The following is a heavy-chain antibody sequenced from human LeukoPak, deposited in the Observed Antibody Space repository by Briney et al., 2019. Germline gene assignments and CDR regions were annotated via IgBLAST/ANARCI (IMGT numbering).Heavy chain of an antibody. CDR2: INPNSGGT. V-gene: IGHV1-2*02. CDR3: AVLRMTTVVQVDY. Sequence: ASVKVSCKASGYTFTGYYMHWVRQAPGQGLEWMGWINPNSGGTNYAQKFQGSVTMTRDTSISTAYMELSRLRSDDTAVYYCAVLRMTTVVQVDYWGQGTLVTVSS. CDR1: GYTFTGYY. J-gene: IGHJ4*02. D-gene: IGHD4-23*01.